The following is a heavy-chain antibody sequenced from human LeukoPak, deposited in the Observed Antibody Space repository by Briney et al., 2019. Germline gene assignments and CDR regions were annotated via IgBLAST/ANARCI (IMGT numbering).Heavy chain of an antibody. Sequence: GGSLRLSCAASGFTFSSYGMHWVRQAPGKGLEWVAFIRYDGSNKYYADSVKGRFTISRDNSKNTLYLQMNSLRAEDTAVYYCAKDMEKPSQFDYWGQGTLVTVSS. D-gene: IGHD3-10*01. CDR1: GFTFSSYG. V-gene: IGHV3-30*02. CDR2: IRYDGSNK. J-gene: IGHJ4*02. CDR3: AKDMEKPSQFDY.